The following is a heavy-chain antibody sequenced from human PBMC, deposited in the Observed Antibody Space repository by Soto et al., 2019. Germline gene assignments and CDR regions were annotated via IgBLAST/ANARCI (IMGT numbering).Heavy chain of an antibody. CDR2: IRRSNSYTT. V-gene: IGHV3-11*05. J-gene: IGHJ4*02. D-gene: IGHD5-12*01. CDR1: GFTFSDYY. Sequence: QVQLVESGGGLVKPGGSLRLSCVASGFTFSDYYMNWIRQAPGKGLEWVAHIRRSNSYTTNYADSVKGRFTISRDNGKNSLYLQMNSLRAEDTAVYYCAKGDEVATTCPDYWGQGTLVTVS. CDR3: AKGDEVATTCPDY.